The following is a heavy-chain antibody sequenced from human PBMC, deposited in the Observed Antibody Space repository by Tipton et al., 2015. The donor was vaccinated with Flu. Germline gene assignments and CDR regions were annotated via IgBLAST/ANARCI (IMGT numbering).Heavy chain of an antibody. Sequence: TLSLTCTVSGGSISSSSYYWGWIRQPPGKGLEWIGSIYYSGSTYYNPSLKSRVTISVDTYKNQFSLKLSSVTAADTAVYYCARGAPVGIFGVVPPYWYFDLWGRGTLVTVSS. CDR1: GGSISSSSYY. CDR3: ARGAPVGIFGVVPPYWYFDL. V-gene: IGHV4-39*07. J-gene: IGHJ2*01. CDR2: IYYSGST. D-gene: IGHD3-3*01.